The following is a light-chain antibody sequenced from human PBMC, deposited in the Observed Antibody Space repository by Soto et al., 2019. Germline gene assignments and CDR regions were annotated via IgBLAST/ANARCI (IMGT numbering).Light chain of an antibody. J-gene: IGKJ4*01. CDR1: QSLVYNDGNTY. CDR3: MQGTHWPPT. CDR2: KVS. Sequence: DVVLTQSPLSLPVTLGQPASISCGSTQSLVYNDGNTYLNWYQQRPGQSPRRLIYKVSNRDSGVPDRFSGRGSGSDFTLKISRVEAEDVGVYYCMQGTHWPPTFGGGTKVEIK. V-gene: IGKV2-30*01.